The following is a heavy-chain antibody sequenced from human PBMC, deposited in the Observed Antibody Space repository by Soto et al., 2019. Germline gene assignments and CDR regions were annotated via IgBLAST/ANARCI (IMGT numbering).Heavy chain of an antibody. D-gene: IGHD3-3*01. J-gene: IGHJ5*02. Sequence: ASMKVSFQASGYTLTNYDINWGRQATGQGLEGVGWMNPNSGNTGYAQKFQGRVTMTRNTSISTAYMELSSLRSEDTAVYYCARDVLGDFWSGYGLGYNWFDPWGQGTLVTAPQ. CDR1: GYTLTNYD. CDR3: ARDVLGDFWSGYGLGYNWFDP. CDR2: MNPNSGNT. V-gene: IGHV1-8*01.